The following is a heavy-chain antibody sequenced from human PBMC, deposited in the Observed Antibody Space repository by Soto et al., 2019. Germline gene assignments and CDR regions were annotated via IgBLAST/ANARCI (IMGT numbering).Heavy chain of an antibody. V-gene: IGHV4-59*01. CDR1: GGSICSYY. CDR2: IYYSGST. Sequence: SETLSLTCTVSGGSICSYYWSWIRQPPGKGLEWIGYIYYSGSTNYNPSLKSRVTISVDTSKNQFSLKLSSVTAADTAVYYCARTLTSGWEADWFDPWGQGTLVTVSS. D-gene: IGHD6-19*01. CDR3: ARTLTSGWEADWFDP. J-gene: IGHJ5*02.